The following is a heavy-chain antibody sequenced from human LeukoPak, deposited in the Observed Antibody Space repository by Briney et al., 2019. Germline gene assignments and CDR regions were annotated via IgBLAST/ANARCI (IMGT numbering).Heavy chain of an antibody. CDR1: SGSISTSNYY. V-gene: IGHV4-39*07. D-gene: IGHD6-19*01. J-gene: IGHJ4*02. Sequence: SETLSLTCTVSSGSISTSNYYWGWVRQPPGKALEWIGNTFYSGSTYYSPSLKSRVTISLDTSRNQFSLKLNSVTAADTAVYYCARDQVREQQWLPQGVGYWGQGTLVTVSS. CDR3: ARDQVREQQWLPQGVGY. CDR2: TFYSGST.